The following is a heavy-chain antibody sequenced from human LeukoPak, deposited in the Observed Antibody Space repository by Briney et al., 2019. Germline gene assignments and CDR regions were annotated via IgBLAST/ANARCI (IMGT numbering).Heavy chain of an antibody. D-gene: IGHD6-13*01. CDR1: GYTFTSCY. V-gene: IGHV1-18*04. Sequence: RASVKVSCKASGYTFTSCYMHWVRQAPGQGLEWMGWISTYNGGTKYAQKVQGRVTMTADTSTSTVYMELRSLRSDDTALYYCVRDGNSGWYSSFDYWGQGTLVSVSS. CDR2: ISTYNGGT. J-gene: IGHJ4*02. CDR3: VRDGNSGWYSSFDY.